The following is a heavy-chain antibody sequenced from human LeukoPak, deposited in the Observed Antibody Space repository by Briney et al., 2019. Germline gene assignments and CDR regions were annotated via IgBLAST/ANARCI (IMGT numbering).Heavy chain of an antibody. J-gene: IGHJ4*02. CDR2: ISAYNGNT. Sequence: ASVKVSCKASGYTFTSYGISWLRQAPGQGLEWMGWISAYNGNTNYAQKLQGRVTMTTDTSTSTAYMELRSLRSDDTAVYYCAISSPAHYYFDYWGQGTLVTVSS. D-gene: IGHD6-13*01. CDR3: AISSPAHYYFDY. V-gene: IGHV1-18*01. CDR1: GYTFTSYG.